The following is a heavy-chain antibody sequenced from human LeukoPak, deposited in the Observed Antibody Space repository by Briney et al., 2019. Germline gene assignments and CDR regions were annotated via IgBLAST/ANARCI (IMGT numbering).Heavy chain of an antibody. CDR3: AKGSTYYYGSGSFNWFDP. Sequence: GGSLRLSCAASGFTFDDYAMHWVRQAPGKGLEWVSGISWNSGSIGYADSVKGRFTISRDNAKNSLYLQMNSLRAEDTALYYCAKGSTYYYGSGSFNWFDPWGQGTLVTVSS. D-gene: IGHD3-10*01. CDR1: GFTFDDYA. V-gene: IGHV3-9*01. J-gene: IGHJ5*02. CDR2: ISWNSGSI.